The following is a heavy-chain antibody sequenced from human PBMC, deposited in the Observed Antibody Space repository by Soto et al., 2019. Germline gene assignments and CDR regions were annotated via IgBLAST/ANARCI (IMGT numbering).Heavy chain of an antibody. Sequence: PSETLSLTCTVSGGSISSSTYYWGWIRQPPGKGLEWIGSIYYSGSTYYNPSLKSRVTISVDTSKIQFSLKLSSVTAADTAVYYCARQGANCSGATCYLAYWGQGTLVTVSS. J-gene: IGHJ4*02. CDR1: GGSISSSTYY. D-gene: IGHD2-15*01. CDR2: IYYSGST. CDR3: ARQGANCSGATCYLAY. V-gene: IGHV4-39*01.